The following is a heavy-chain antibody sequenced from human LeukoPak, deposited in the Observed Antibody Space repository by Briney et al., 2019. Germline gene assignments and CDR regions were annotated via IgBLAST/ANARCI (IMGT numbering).Heavy chain of an antibody. J-gene: IGHJ6*03. CDR2: IKQDGSEK. V-gene: IGHV3-7*04. D-gene: IGHD2-2*01. CDR3: ARVSATSWRSVYMDV. Sequence: PGGSLRLSCAASGFTFSSYWMSWVRQAPGKGLEWVANIKQDGSEKYYVDSVKGRFTISRDNAKNSLYLQMNSLRVENTAVYYCARVSATSWRSVYMDVWGKGTTVTVSS. CDR1: GFTFSSYW.